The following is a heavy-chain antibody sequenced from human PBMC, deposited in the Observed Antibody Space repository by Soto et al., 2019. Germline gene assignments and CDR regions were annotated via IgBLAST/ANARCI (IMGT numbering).Heavy chain of an antibody. CDR3: AMTSGSYYPY. V-gene: IGHV3-30-3*01. Sequence: QVHLVESGGGVVQPGRSLRLSCAASGFAFSGYPMHWVRQAPDKGLEWVALISSDVSKKYYADSVKGRFTISRDNSKTSLYLQMDNVRNDDTSLYYCAMTSGSYYPYWGQGSLVTVSS. J-gene: IGHJ4*02. CDR2: ISSDVSKK. CDR1: GFAFSGYP. D-gene: IGHD1-26*01.